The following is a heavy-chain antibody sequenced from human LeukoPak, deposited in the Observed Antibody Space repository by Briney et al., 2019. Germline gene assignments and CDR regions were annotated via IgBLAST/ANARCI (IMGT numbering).Heavy chain of an antibody. CDR1: GFTFKNSW. V-gene: IGHV3-74*01. J-gene: IGHJ4*02. CDR2: ISDGGSST. Sequence: GGSLRLSCAASGFTFKNSWMHWVRQAPGKGPVWVSRISDGGSSTTYADSVKGRFTISRDDAKNTLYLQMNSLRAGDTAVYYCARSPEATYYFDYWGQGTLVTVSS. CDR3: ARSPEATYYFDY. D-gene: IGHD6-25*01.